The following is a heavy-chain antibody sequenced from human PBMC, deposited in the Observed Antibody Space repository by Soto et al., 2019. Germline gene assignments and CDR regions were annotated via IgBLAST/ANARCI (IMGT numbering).Heavy chain of an antibody. CDR1: GYTFTSYA. CDR2: INAGNGNT. Sequence: ASVKVSCKASGYTFTSYAMHWVRQAPGQRLEWMGWINAGNGNTKYSQKFQGRVTITRDTSASTAYMELSSLRSEDTAVYYCARDSVAGINWFDPWGQGTLVTVS. V-gene: IGHV1-3*01. J-gene: IGHJ5*02. CDR3: ARDSVAGINWFDP. D-gene: IGHD6-19*01.